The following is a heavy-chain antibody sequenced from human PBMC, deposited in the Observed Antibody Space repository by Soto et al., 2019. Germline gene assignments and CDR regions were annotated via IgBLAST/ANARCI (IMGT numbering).Heavy chain of an antibody. V-gene: IGHV3-33*01. J-gene: IGHJ4*02. Sequence: GGSLRLSCAASGXTFSSYGMHWVRQAPGKGLEWVAVIWYDGSNKYYADSVKGRFTISRDNSKNTLYLQMNSLRAEDTAVYYCARGYYYDSSGPIGYWGQGTLVTVSS. D-gene: IGHD3-22*01. CDR3: ARGYYYDSSGPIGY. CDR1: GXTFSSYG. CDR2: IWYDGSNK.